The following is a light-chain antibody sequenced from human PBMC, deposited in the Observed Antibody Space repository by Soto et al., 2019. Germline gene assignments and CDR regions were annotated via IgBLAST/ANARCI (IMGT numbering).Light chain of an antibody. CDR2: KAS. V-gene: IGKV1-5*03. J-gene: IGKJ1*01. Sequence: DIQMTQSPSTLSASVGDRVTITCRASQSINNWLAWYQQKPGKAPKLLIYKASSLEGGVPSRFSGSGSGTEFTLTISCLQPDDFATYYCQQYNTFSRTFGQGTKVEIK. CDR1: QSINNW. CDR3: QQYNTFSRT.